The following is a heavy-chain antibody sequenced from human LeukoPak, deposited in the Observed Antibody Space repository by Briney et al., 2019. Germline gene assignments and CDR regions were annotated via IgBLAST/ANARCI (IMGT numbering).Heavy chain of an antibody. Sequence: TGESLKISCKGSGYSFTSYWIGWVRQMPGKGLEWMGIIYPGDSDTRYSPSFQGQVTISADKSISTAYLQWSSLKASDTAMYYCARSSTYSSGWYYFDYWGQGTLVTVSS. CDR2: IYPGDSDT. CDR3: ARSSTYSSGWYYFDY. J-gene: IGHJ4*02. CDR1: GYSFTSYW. D-gene: IGHD6-19*01. V-gene: IGHV5-51*01.